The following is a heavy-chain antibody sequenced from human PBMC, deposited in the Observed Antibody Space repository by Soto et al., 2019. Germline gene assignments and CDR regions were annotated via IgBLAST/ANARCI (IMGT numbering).Heavy chain of an antibody. D-gene: IGHD3-16*02. Sequence: EVQLLESGGGLVQPGGSLRLSCAASGFTFSSYAMSWVRQAPGKGLEWVSAISGSGGSTYYAESVKGRFTISRDNSKNTLYLQMNSLRAEDTAVYYCAKDYIWGSYRYGFDYWGQGTLVTVSS. J-gene: IGHJ4*02. CDR1: GFTFSSYA. CDR3: AKDYIWGSYRYGFDY. CDR2: ISGSGGST. V-gene: IGHV3-23*01.